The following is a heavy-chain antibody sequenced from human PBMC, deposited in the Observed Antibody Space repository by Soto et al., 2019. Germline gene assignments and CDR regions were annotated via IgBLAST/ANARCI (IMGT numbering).Heavy chain of an antibody. CDR1: GGPVGYTSFY. CDR3: ARDTSSTSLRSEYFQC. Sequence: CDVSGGPVGYTSFYWGWLRQSPGKGLEWIGSVHHSVTTYYNPSLKGRVTISMDTSKNQFSLRLTSVTAADTAVYYCARDTSSTSLRSEYFQCWGQGTQVTVSS. J-gene: IGHJ1*01. D-gene: IGHD6-13*01. V-gene: IGHV4-39*02. CDR2: VHHSVTT.